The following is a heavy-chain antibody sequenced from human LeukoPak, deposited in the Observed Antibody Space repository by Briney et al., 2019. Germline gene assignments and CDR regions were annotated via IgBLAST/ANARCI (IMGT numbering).Heavy chain of an antibody. CDR2: ISYDGSNK. CDR1: GFTFSSYA. Sequence: PGGSLRLSCAASGFTFSSYAMRWVRQAPGKGLEWVAVISYDGSNKYYADSVKGRFTISRDNSKTPLYLQMNSLRAEDTAVYYCARDYDSSGFSLFDLWGRGTLITVSS. V-gene: IGHV3-30-3*01. CDR3: ARDYDSSGFSLFDL. J-gene: IGHJ2*01. D-gene: IGHD3-22*01.